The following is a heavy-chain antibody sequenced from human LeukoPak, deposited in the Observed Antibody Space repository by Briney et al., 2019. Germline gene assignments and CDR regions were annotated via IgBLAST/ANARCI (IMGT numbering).Heavy chain of an antibody. J-gene: IGHJ4*02. CDR3: AGGGDFAY. D-gene: IGHD3-16*01. V-gene: IGHV3-21*01. Sequence: GGSLRLSCAASGFTFSDYYMNWVRQAPGKGLEWVSSISRTSGYIHYADSVRGRFAISRDNAKNSVYLQMNSLRAEDTAVYFCAGGGDFAYGAQGILVTVPA. CDR1: GFTFSDYY. CDR2: ISRTSGYI.